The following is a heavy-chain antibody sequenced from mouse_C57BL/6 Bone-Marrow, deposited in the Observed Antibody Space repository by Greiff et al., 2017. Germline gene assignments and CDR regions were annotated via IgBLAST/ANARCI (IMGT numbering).Heavy chain of an antibody. V-gene: IGHV1-4*01. D-gene: IGHD4-1*01. CDR3: AISQTGSWWDY. CDR2: INPSSGNT. J-gene: IGHJ2*01. CDR1: GYTFTSYS. Sequence: VQLQESGAELVRPGASVTMSCTASGYTFTSYSMHWVKQRPGQGLEWIGYINPSSGNTNYNQKFKDKAILTADNSSSTAYMKLSSLTSEDSAVYYCAISQTGSWWDYWGQGTTLTVSS.